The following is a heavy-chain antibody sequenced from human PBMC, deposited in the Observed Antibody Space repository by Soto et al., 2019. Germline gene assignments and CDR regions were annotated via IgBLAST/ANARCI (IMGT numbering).Heavy chain of an antibody. V-gene: IGHV1-8*01. Sequence: GASVKVSCKASGYTFTSYDINWVRQATGQGLEWMGWMNPNSGNTGYAQKFQGRVTMTRNTSISTAYMELRSLRSDDTAVYYCARVALNYYYDSSGWYWGQGTLVTVSS. D-gene: IGHD3-22*01. J-gene: IGHJ4*02. CDR1: GYTFTSYD. CDR2: MNPNSGNT. CDR3: ARVALNYYYDSSGWY.